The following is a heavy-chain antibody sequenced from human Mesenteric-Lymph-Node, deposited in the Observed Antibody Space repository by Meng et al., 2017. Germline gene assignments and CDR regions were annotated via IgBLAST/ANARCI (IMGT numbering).Heavy chain of an antibody. D-gene: IGHD6-19*01. CDR3: AKMEPGWYVKT. CDR2: ISGTGGNT. CDR1: GFIFSDYA. V-gene: IGHV3-23*04. Sequence: EVRLVESGGVLVQPGGSLRLSCAVSGFIFSDYAMSWVRQAPGKGLEWVATISGTGGNTYYADSVKGRFTVSRDNPKNTLYLQMNSLRVDDTAVYYCAKMEPGWYVKTWGQGTLVTVSS. J-gene: IGHJ5*02.